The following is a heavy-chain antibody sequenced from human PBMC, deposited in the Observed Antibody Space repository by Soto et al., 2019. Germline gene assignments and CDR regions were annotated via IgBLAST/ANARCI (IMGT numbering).Heavy chain of an antibody. J-gene: IGHJ4*02. D-gene: IGHD2-15*01. V-gene: IGHV1-8*01. CDR2: MNPNSGDT. CDR1: GYTFTKYD. CDR3: ARATRYCSPGSCSNLDN. Sequence: QVQLVQSGAEVKKPGASVRVSCKASGYTFTKYDINWVRQATGQGLEWMGWMNPNSGDTGSTQKFQGRVTMTRDTAISTAYMELGSLRSDDTAVYYCARATRYCSPGSCSNLDNWGQGTLVTVSS.